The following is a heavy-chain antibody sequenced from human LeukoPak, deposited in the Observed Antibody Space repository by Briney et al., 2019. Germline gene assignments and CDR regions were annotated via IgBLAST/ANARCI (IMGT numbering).Heavy chain of an antibody. CDR3: AKRDDYSNYAFDC. CDR2: IRNDGTNK. V-gene: IGHV3-30*02. J-gene: IGHJ4*02. Sequence: PGGALRLSCAASGFTFGSYGMHWVRQAPGKGLEWVTFIRNDGTNKYYTDSVKGRFTISRDDSKNTLYLQMNSLRAEDTAVYYCAKRDDYSNYAFDCWGQGTLVTVSS. D-gene: IGHD4-11*01. CDR1: GFTFGSYG.